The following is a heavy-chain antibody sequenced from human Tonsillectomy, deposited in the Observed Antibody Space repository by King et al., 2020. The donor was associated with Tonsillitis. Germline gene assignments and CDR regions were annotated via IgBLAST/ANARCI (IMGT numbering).Heavy chain of an antibody. CDR2: INPSGGST. CDR3: ARDRHGETSSRGGMDV. V-gene: IGHV1-46*03. CDR1: GYTFTSYY. J-gene: IGHJ6*02. D-gene: IGHD3-10*01. Sequence: QLVQSGAEVKKPGASVKVSCKASGYTFTSYYMHWVRQVPGQGLEWMGIINPSGGSTSYAQKFQGRVTMTRDTSTSTVYMELSSLRSEDTAVYYCARDRHGETSSRGGMDVWGQGTTVIVSS.